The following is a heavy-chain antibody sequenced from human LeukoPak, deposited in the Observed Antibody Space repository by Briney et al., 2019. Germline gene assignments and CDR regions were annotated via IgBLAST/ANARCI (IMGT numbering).Heavy chain of an antibody. CDR1: GGSISSSSYY. D-gene: IGHD4/OR15-4a*01. Sequence: SETLSLTCTVSGGSISSSSYYWSWIRQPPGKGLEWIGYIYYSGSTNYNPSLKSRVTISVDTSKNQFSLKLSSVTAADTAVYYCATCELPDYYYYMDVWGKGTTVTVSS. V-gene: IGHV4-61*01. J-gene: IGHJ6*03. CDR2: IYYSGST. CDR3: ATCELPDYYYYMDV.